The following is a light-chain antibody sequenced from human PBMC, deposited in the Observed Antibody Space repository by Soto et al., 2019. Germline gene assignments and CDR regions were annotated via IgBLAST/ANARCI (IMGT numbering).Light chain of an antibody. V-gene: IGKV3-11*01. CDR3: QQLNSYPLT. CDR1: QSVSSY. CDR2: DAS. J-gene: IGKJ4*01. Sequence: ELVLTQSPATLSLSPGERAXLSCRASQSVSSYLAWYQQKPGQAPRLLIYDASKRATGIPVRFSGSGSGTDFTLTISSLEPEDFASYYCQQLNSYPLTFGGGTKVDI.